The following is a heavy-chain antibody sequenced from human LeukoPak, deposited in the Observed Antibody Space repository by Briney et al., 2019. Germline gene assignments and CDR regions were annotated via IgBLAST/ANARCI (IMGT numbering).Heavy chain of an antibody. Sequence: ASVKVSCKASGGTFSSYAISWVRQAPGQGLEWMGGIIPIFGTANYAQKFQGRVTITTDESTSTAYMELSSLRSEDTAVYYCARAHPVAGLLEGYYYYYMDVWGKGTTVTVSS. CDR3: ARAHPVAGLLEGYYYYYMDV. J-gene: IGHJ6*03. D-gene: IGHD6-19*01. CDR1: GGTFSSYA. CDR2: IIPIFGTA. V-gene: IGHV1-69*05.